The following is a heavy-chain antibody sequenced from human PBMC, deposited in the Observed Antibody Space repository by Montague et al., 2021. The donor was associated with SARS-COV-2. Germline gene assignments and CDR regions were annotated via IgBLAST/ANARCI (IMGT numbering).Heavy chain of an antibody. CDR2: ISSSSSYI. CDR1: GFTFSSYE. D-gene: IGHD3-9*01. J-gene: IGHJ4*02. V-gene: IGHV3-21*01. Sequence: SLRLSCAASGFTFSSYEMNWVRQASGKGLEWVSSISSSSSYIYYADSVKGRFTISRDNAKNSLYLQMNSLRAEDTAVYYCARDPHYDVLTGYYSYWGQGTLVTVSS. CDR3: ARDPHYDVLTGYYSY.